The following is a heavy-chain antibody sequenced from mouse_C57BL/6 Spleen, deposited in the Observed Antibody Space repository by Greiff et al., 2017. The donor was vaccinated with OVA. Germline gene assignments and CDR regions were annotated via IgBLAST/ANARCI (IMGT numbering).Heavy chain of an antibody. Sequence: QVQLQQPGAELVKPGASVKLSCKASGYTFTSYWMHWVKQRPGRGLEWIGRIDPNSGGTKYNEKFKSKATLTVDKPSSTAYMQLSSLTSEDSAVYYCARNPHYYGSSYEFAYWGQGTLVTVSA. CDR1: GYTFTSYW. V-gene: IGHV1-72*01. D-gene: IGHD1-1*01. CDR3: ARNPHYYGSSYEFAY. J-gene: IGHJ3*01. CDR2: IDPNSGGT.